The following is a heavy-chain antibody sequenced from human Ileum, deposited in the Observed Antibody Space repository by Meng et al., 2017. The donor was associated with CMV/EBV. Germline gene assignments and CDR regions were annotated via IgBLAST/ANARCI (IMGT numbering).Heavy chain of an antibody. CDR2: IYTSGST. D-gene: IGHD2-2*02. CDR3: ARYRREGYCSSTSCYTPYYFDY. J-gene: IGHJ4*02. CDR1: GFTVSTNY. V-gene: IGHV3-53*01. Sequence: GGSLKISCAASGFTVSTNYMSWVRQAPGMGLEWVSVIYTSGSTHYADSVKGRFTISRDNSRNTLYLQMNSLRAEDTAVYYCARYRREGYCSSTSCYTPYYFDYWGQGTLVTVSS.